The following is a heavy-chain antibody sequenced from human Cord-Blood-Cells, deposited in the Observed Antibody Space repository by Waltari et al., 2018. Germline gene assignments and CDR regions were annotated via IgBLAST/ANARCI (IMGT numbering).Heavy chain of an antibody. D-gene: IGHD2-15*01. J-gene: IGHJ3*02. CDR1: GGSFSGYY. Sequence: QVQLQQWGAGLLKPSETLSLTCAVHGGSFSGYYWSWIRQPPGQGLEWIGEINHSGSTNYNPSLKSRVTISVDTSKNQFSLKLSSVTAADTAVYYCARKSDIVVVVAASGAFDIWGQGTMVTVSS. V-gene: IGHV4-34*01. CDR2: INHSGST. CDR3: ARKSDIVVVVAASGAFDI.